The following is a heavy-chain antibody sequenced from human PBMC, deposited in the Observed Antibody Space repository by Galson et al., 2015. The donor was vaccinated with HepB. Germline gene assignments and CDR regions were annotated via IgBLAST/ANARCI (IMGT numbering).Heavy chain of an antibody. D-gene: IGHD1-20*01. J-gene: IGHJ5*02. CDR3: ARDLTGFNWFDP. CDR1: GFTLSDYA. Sequence: SLRLSCAAFGFTLSDYAVHWVRQAPGKGLEWVAVISYDGSNGSNKYYTDSVKGRFTISRDNSRNTVYLQMNSLRAEDTAVYYCARDLTGFNWFDPWGQGTLVTVSS. CDR2: ISYDGSNGSNK. V-gene: IGHV3-30*04.